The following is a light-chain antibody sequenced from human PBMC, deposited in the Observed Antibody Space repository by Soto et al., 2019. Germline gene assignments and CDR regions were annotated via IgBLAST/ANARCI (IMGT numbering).Light chain of an antibody. Sequence: DIVMTQFPDSLALSLGERATIHCKSSQTLFYTSSNKNYLAWYQQRPGQPPKLLIYWASDRESGVPNRFSGSGSGTDFTLTISGLQAEDVALYYCQQYLSTPFTFGPGTRLDI. J-gene: IGKJ3*01. V-gene: IGKV4-1*01. CDR2: WAS. CDR3: QQYLSTPFT. CDR1: QTLFYTSSNKNY.